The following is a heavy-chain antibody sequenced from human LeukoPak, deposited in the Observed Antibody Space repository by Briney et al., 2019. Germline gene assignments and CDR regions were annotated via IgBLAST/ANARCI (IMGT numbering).Heavy chain of an antibody. CDR2: IYPGDSDT. J-gene: IGHJ4*02. CDR3: ARRTGGYSYGYYFDY. Sequence: GESLKISCKGSGYSFTNYWIAWVRQMPGKGLEWMGIIYPGDSDTRYSPSFQGQVTISADKSISTAYLQWSSLKASDTAMYYCARRTGGYSYGYYFDYWGQGTLVTVSS. CDR1: GYSFTNYW. V-gene: IGHV5-51*01. D-gene: IGHD5-18*01.